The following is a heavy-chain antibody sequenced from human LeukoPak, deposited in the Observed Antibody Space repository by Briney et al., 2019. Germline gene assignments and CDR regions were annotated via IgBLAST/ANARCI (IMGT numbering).Heavy chain of an antibody. Sequence: SETLSLTCAVYGGSFSGYCWSWIRQPPGKGLEWIGEINHSGSTNYNPSLKSRVTISVDTSKNQFSLKLSSVTAADTAVYYCARGRGNYYDSSGSTGRYFDYWGQGTLVTVSS. CDR2: INHSGST. CDR1: GGSFSGYC. V-gene: IGHV4-34*01. D-gene: IGHD3-22*01. J-gene: IGHJ4*02. CDR3: ARGRGNYYDSSGSTGRYFDY.